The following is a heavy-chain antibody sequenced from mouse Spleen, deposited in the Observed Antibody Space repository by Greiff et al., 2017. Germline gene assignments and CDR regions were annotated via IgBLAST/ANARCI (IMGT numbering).Heavy chain of an antibody. J-gene: IGHJ2*01. CDR2: IDPETGGT. CDR1: GYTFTSYW. D-gene: IGHD1-1*01. V-gene: IGHV1-15*01. Sequence: QVQLQQSGAELVKPGASVKLSCKASGYTFTSYWMHWVKQTPVHGLEWIGAIDPETGGTAYNQKFKGKAILTADKSSSTAYMELRSLTSEDSAVYYCTRAGYTTVVDYWGQGTTLTVSS. CDR3: TRAGYTTVVDY.